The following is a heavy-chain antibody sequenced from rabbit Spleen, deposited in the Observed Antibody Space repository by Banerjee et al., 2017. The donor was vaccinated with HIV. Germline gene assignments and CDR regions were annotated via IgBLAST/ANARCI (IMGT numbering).Heavy chain of an antibody. CDR2: IDTGSSGFS. V-gene: IGHV1S40*01. J-gene: IGHJ6*01. CDR1: GFSFSSGYY. CDR3: ARDAGTSFSSYGMDL. Sequence: QSLEESGGGLVKPGASLTLTCTASGFSFSSGYYMCWVRQAPGKGLEWIACIDTGSSGFSYFASWAKGRFTISKTSSTTVTLQMTSLTAADTATYFCARDAGTSFSSYGMDLWGPGTLVTVS. D-gene: IGHD8-1*01.